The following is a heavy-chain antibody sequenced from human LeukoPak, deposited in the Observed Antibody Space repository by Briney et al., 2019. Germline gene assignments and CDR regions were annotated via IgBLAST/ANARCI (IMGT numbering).Heavy chain of an antibody. Sequence: GGSLRLSCAASGFTFSSYAMSWVRQAPGKGLEWVSAISGSGGSTYYADSEKGRFTISRDNSKNTLYLQMNSLRAEDTAVYYCAKDGYSSGWYSRWGQGTLVTVSS. CDR3: AKDGYSSGWYSR. V-gene: IGHV3-23*01. CDR2: ISGSGGST. J-gene: IGHJ4*02. CDR1: GFTFSSYA. D-gene: IGHD6-19*01.